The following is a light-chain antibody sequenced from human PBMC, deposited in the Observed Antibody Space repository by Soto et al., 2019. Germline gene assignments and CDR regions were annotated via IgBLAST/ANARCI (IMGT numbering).Light chain of an antibody. CDR3: QHYISSQWTFGQWT. V-gene: IGKV3-20*01. CDR1: HRFSSN. J-gene: IGKJ1*01. CDR2: GAF. Sequence: EVVLTQSPATLSLSPGERATISCRASHRFSSNLAWYQQKPGQAPSLLIYGAFTRATGVPDRFSGSGSGTDFTLTINRLEPEDSAIYFCQHYISSQWTFGQWTFGQGTKVDNK.